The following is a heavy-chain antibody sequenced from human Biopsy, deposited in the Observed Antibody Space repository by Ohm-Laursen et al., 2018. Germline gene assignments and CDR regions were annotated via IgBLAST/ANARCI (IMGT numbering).Heavy chain of an antibody. CDR3: ATGPKRLTGTSYFES. CDR1: GESSSGYF. Sequence: TLSLTCAVNGESSSGYFWNWIRQPPGKGLEWIGEINQSGSTNYNPSLKSRVSVSEDTSRRQFSLRLTSVTAADTAVYYCATGPKRLTGTSYFESWGRGILVTVSS. V-gene: IGHV4-34*01. J-gene: IGHJ4*02. CDR2: INQSGST. D-gene: IGHD1-7*01.